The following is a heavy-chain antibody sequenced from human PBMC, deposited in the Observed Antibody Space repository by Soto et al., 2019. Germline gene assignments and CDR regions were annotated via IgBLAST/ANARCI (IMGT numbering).Heavy chain of an antibody. CDR3: AKDDFWSGYSSYYYYGMDV. J-gene: IGHJ6*02. D-gene: IGHD3-3*01. CDR2: ISGSGGST. V-gene: IGHV3-23*01. Sequence: HPGASLRHSYATSGFTFRSNAWSRVRQAPGNGLEWVSVISGSGGSTYYADSVKGRSTISRDNSKNTLYLQMNSLRAEDTAVYYCAKDDFWSGYSSYYYYGMDVWGQGT. CDR1: GFTFRSNA.